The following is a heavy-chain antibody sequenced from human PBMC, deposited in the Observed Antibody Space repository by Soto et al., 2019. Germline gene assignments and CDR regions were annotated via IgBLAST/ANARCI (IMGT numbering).Heavy chain of an antibody. Sequence: SETLSLTCAVSGYSISSGYYWGWIRQPPGKGLEWIGSIYHSGSTYYNPSLKSRVTISVDTSKNQFSLKLSSVTDADTAVYYSAREKCGRNFDYWGQGTLGTVSS. CDR1: GYSISSGYY. CDR2: IYHSGST. CDR3: AREKCGRNFDY. J-gene: IGHJ4*02. V-gene: IGHV4-38-2*02. D-gene: IGHD1-26*01.